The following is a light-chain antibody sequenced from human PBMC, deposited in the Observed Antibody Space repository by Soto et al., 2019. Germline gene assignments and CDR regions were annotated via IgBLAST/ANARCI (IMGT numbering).Light chain of an antibody. V-gene: IGLV1-40*01. CDR2: GNS. CDR3: QSSDSSLNV. J-gene: IGLJ1*01. Sequence: QSVLTQPPAVSGAPGPRVTMSCTGSSSNIGAGYDVHWYRQLPGTAPKLLIYGNSNRPSGVPDRFSGSKSGTSASLAITGLQAEDEADYYCQSSDSSLNVFGTGTKVTVL. CDR1: SSNIGAGYD.